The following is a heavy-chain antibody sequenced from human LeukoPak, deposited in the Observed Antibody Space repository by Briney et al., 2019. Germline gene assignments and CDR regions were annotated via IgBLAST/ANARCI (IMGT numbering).Heavy chain of an antibody. CDR2: IYYSGST. CDR1: GGSISSGDYY. CDR3: ARAGFWSGYLDY. V-gene: IGHV4-30-4*08. J-gene: IGHJ4*02. D-gene: IGHD3-3*01. Sequence: SGPTLVKPSQTLSLTCTVSGGSISSGDYYWSWIRQPPGKGLEWIGCIYYSGSTYYNPSLKSRVTISVDTSKNQFSLKLSSVTAADTAVYYCARAGFWSGYLDYWGQGTLVTVSS.